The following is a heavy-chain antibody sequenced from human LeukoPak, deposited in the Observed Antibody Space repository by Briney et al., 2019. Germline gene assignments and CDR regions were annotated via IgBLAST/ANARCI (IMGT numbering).Heavy chain of an antibody. CDR3: ARGPGPRWFGDYYVDY. D-gene: IGHD3-10*01. CDR2: ISAYNGNT. CDR1: GYTFTSYG. Sequence: ASVKVSCKASGYTFTSYGISWVRQAPGQGLEWMGWISAYNGNTNYAQNLQGRVTMTTDTSTSTAYMELRSLRPDDTAVYYCARGPGPRWFGDYYVDYWGQGTRVTVSS. J-gene: IGHJ4*02. V-gene: IGHV1-18*01.